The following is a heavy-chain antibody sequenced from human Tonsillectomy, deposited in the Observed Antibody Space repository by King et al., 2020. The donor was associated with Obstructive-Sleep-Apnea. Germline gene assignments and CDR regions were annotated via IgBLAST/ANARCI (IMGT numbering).Heavy chain of an antibody. Sequence: VPLQESGPGLVKPSQTLSLTCTVSGGSISSGGYYWSWIRQHPGKGLEWIGYIYYSGSTYYNPSLKSRVTISVDTSKNQFSLKLSSVTAADTAVYYCATGGDFHYYYGMDVWGQGTTVTVSS. CDR3: ATGGDFHYYYGMDV. D-gene: IGHD4-17*01. CDR1: GGSISSGGYY. CDR2: IYYSGST. J-gene: IGHJ6*02. V-gene: IGHV4-31*03.